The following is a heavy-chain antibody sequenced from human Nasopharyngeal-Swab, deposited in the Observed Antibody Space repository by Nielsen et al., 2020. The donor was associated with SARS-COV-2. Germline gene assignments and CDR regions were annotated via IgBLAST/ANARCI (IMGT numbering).Heavy chain of an antibody. D-gene: IGHD3-10*01. V-gene: IGHV3-23*01. Sequence: GESLKISCAASGFTFSSYAMSWVRQAPGKGLEWVSAISGSGGSTYYADSVKGRFTISRDNAKNTLHLQMNSLRVEDTAVYYCGKHHQGWSGDDYWGQGTLVTVSS. CDR3: GKHHQGWSGDDY. CDR1: GFTFSSYA. CDR2: ISGSGGST. J-gene: IGHJ4*02.